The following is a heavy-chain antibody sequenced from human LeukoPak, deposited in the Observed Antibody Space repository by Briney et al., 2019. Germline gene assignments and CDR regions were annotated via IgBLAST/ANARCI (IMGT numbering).Heavy chain of an antibody. CDR2: IYYSGST. J-gene: IGHJ5*02. CDR3: ARHGPKYCSGGSCYYNWFDP. D-gene: IGHD2-15*01. CDR1: GGSISSYY. V-gene: IGHV4-59*08. Sequence: PSETLSLTCTVSGGSISSYYWSWIRQPPGKGLEWIGYIYYSGSTNYNPSLKSRVTISVDTSKNQFSLKLSSVTAADTAVYYCARHGPKYCSGGSCYYNWFDPWGQGTLVTVSS.